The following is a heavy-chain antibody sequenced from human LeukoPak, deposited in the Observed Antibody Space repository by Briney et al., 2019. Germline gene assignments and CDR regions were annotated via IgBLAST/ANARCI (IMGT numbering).Heavy chain of an antibody. CDR1: GFPFSGYW. J-gene: IGHJ4*02. V-gene: IGHV3-7*01. Sequence: PGGSLRLSCVASGFPFSGYWMDRVRQAPGKGMEWVANINQDGTNQYYAASVKGRFSISRDNAKNSLYLQLNSLRAEDTGVYYCSRSLDYLGQGALVTVSS. CDR3: SRSLDY. CDR2: INQDGTNQ.